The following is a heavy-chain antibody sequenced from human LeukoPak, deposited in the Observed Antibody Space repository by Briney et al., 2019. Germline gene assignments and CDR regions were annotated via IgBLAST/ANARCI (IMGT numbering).Heavy chain of an antibody. CDR3: ARELEEYDILTGYYPRGYFQH. V-gene: IGHV1-18*01. CDR1: GYTFTSYG. J-gene: IGHJ1*01. CDR2: ISAYNGNT. Sequence: GASVKVSFKSSGYTFTSYGISLGRQAPGQGLELMGWISAYNGNTNYAQKLQGRVTMTTDTSTSTAYMELRSLRSDDTAVYYCARELEEYDILTGYYPRGYFQHWGQGTLVTVSS. D-gene: IGHD3-9*01.